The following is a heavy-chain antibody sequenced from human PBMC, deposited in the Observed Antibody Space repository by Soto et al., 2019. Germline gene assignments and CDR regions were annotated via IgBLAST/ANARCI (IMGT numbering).Heavy chain of an antibody. D-gene: IGHD5-12*01. Sequence: PGGSLRLSCAASGFSVTSNYMSCFRQAPGEGLEWVVIIYISGSTDYADSVQGRFSVSRDIYKDTLFLQMNNLRAEDTAVYFCSGDPSGYDEGDWYHGVDVWGQGTTVTVSS. CDR1: GFSVTSNY. CDR2: IYISGST. CDR3: SGDPSGYDEGDWYHGVDV. J-gene: IGHJ6*02. V-gene: IGHV3-53*01.